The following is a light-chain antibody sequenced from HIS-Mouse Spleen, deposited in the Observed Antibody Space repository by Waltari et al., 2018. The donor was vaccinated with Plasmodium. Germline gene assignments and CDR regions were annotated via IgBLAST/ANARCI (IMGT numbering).Light chain of an antibody. CDR3: YSTDSSGNHRV. CDR2: EDS. Sequence: SYKLTQPPSVSVSPGQTARITCSGDALPKKSAYWYQQKSGQDPVLVIYEDSKRPSGIPERFSGSSSGTMATLTISGAQVEDEADYYCYSTDSSGNHRVFGGGTKLTVL. V-gene: IGLV3-10*01. J-gene: IGLJ3*02. CDR1: ALPKKS.